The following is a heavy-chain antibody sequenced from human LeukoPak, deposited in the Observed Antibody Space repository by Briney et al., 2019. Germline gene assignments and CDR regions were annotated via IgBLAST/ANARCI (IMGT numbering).Heavy chain of an antibody. CDR2: IYSDGST. CDR1: GFTVSTNY. Sequence: WGTLRLSCAASGFTVSTNYMNWVRQAPGQGLELVSIIYSDGSTYYADSVKGRFTISRDNSKNTLYLQMNSLRAEDTAVYYCASDCTRTTCPADYWGQGTLVTVSS. V-gene: IGHV3-66*02. CDR3: ASDCTRTTCPADY. J-gene: IGHJ4*02. D-gene: IGHD2-2*01.